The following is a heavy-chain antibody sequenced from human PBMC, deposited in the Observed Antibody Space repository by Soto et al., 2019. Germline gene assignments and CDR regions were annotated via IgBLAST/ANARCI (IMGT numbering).Heavy chain of an antibody. CDR2: ISSSTSHI. J-gene: IGHJ3*02. CDR3: AREAITMIRTYRGDAFDI. V-gene: IGHV3-21*01. Sequence: EVQLVESGGGLVKPGGSLRLSCVASGFTFSSYNMNWVRQAPGKGLELVSCISSSTSHIYYADSVKGRFTISRDNAKNSLYLQVNSLRAEDTAVYYCAREAITMIRTYRGDAFDIWGQWTMVTVSS. D-gene: IGHD3-10*01. CDR1: GFTFSSYN.